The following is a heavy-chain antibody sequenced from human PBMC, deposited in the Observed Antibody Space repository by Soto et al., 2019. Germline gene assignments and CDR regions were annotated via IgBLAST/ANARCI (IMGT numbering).Heavy chain of an antibody. CDR2: IYYSGST. Sequence: SETLSLTCTVSGGSISSSSYYWGWIRQPPGKGLEWIGSIYYSGSTYYNPSLKSRVTISVDTSKNQFSLKLSSVTAADTAVYYCAGHPSIAVAGTDPLDYWGQGTLVIVPQ. CDR1: GGSISSSSYY. CDR3: AGHPSIAVAGTDPLDY. V-gene: IGHV4-39*01. D-gene: IGHD6-19*01. J-gene: IGHJ4*02.